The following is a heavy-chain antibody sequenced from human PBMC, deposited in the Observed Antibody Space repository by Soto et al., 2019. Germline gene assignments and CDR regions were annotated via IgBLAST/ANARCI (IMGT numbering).Heavy chain of an antibody. CDR2: IWYDGSNK. J-gene: IGHJ6*02. D-gene: IGHD5-18*01. CDR1: GFTFSSYG. V-gene: IGHV3-33*01. CDR3: ARWDTAMGLSYYYYGMDV. Sequence: GGSLRLSCAASGFTFSSYGMHWVRQAPGKGLEWVAVIWYDGSNKYYADAVKGRFTISRDNSKNTLYLQMNSLRAEDTVVYYCARWDTAMGLSYYYYGMDVLGQPTTVTVSS.